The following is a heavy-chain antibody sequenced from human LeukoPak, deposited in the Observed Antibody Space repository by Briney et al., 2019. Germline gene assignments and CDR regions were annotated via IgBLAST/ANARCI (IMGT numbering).Heavy chain of an antibody. Sequence: GGSLRLSCAASGFTFSTYGMHWVRQAPGKGLEWVAFIRYDGSNKYYADSVKGRFTISRDNSKNTLYLQMNSLRAEDTAVYYCANRPTVAVAGMGKAFDIWGQGAMVTVSS. D-gene: IGHD6-19*01. V-gene: IGHV3-30*02. CDR1: GFTFSTYG. CDR2: IRYDGSNK. J-gene: IGHJ3*02. CDR3: ANRPTVAVAGMGKAFDI.